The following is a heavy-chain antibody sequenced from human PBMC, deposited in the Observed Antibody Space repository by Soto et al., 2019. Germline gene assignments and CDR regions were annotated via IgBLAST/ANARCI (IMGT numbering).Heavy chain of an antibody. CDR1: GGSISSYY. J-gene: IGHJ1*01. CDR2: IYYSGST. Sequence: SETLSLTCTVSGGSISSYYWSWIRQPPGKGLEWIGYIYYSGSTNYNPSLKSRVTISVDTSKNQFSLKLSSVTAADTAVYYCAGGYLGELSFEYFQHWGQGTLVTVSS. CDR3: AGGYLGELSFEYFQH. D-gene: IGHD3-16*02. V-gene: IGHV4-59*08.